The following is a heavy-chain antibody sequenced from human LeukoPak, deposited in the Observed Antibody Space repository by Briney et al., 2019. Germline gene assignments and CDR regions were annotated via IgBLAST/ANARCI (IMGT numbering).Heavy chain of an antibody. CDR1: GYTFTSYG. CDR3: ARDGEAWELLGYLDY. J-gene: IGHJ4*02. Sequence: ASVKVSCKASGYTFTSYGISWVRQAPGQGLEWMGWISAYNGNTNYAQELQGRVTMTTDTSTSTAYMELRSLRSDDTAVYYCARDGEAWELLGYLDYWGQGTLVTVSS. D-gene: IGHD1-26*01. V-gene: IGHV1-18*01. CDR2: ISAYNGNT.